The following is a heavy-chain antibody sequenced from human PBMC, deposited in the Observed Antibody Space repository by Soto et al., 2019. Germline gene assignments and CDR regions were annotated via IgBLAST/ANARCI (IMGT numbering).Heavy chain of an antibody. V-gene: IGHV4-59*01. Sequence: LSLTCTVSGGSISSYYWSWIRQPPGKGLEWIGYIYYSGSTNYNPSLKSRVTISVDTSKNQFSLKLSSVTAADTAVYYCARDLNYYYGMDVWGQGTTVTVSS. CDR1: GGSISSYY. J-gene: IGHJ6*02. CDR3: ARDLNYYYGMDV. CDR2: IYYSGST.